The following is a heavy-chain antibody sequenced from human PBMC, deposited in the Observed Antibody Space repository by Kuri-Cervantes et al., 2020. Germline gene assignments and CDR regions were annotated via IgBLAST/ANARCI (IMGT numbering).Heavy chain of an antibody. D-gene: IGHD2/OR15-2a*01. J-gene: IGHJ4*02. CDR2: ISFSGASI. V-gene: IGHV3-48*03. CDR1: GFIFSSSE. Sequence: GGSLRLSCAASGFIFSSSEMNWVRQAPGKGLEWVSSISFSGASIYYADSVKGRFTISRDNAKNSLYLQMNSLRAEDTALYYCAKDGYYGTTKYYFDYWGQGTLVTVSS. CDR3: AKDGYYGTTKYYFDY.